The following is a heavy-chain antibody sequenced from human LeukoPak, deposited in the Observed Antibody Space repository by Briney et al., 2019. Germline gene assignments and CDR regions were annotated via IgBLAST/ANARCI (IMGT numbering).Heavy chain of an antibody. CDR3: AREDGSGTYYRDY. CDR1: GGSISSDTYY. D-gene: IGHD3-10*01. Sequence: SETLSLTCTVSGGSISSDTYYWGWIRQTPGKGLEWIGTIYYTGSTYFNPSLKSRASISLDTSKYQFSLRLNSVTAADTAVYYCAREDGSGTYYRDYWGQGTLVTVSS. V-gene: IGHV4-39*07. J-gene: IGHJ4*02. CDR2: IYYTGST.